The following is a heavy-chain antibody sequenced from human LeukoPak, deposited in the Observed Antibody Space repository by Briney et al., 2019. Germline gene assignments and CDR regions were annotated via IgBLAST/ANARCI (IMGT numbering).Heavy chain of an antibody. CDR1: GGSLSSYY. D-gene: IGHD3-16*02. V-gene: IGHV4-59*01. J-gene: IGHJ6*03. CDR3: ARVIPPHYYYMDV. Sequence: SETLSLTCTVSGGSLSSYYWSWIRQPPGKGLEWIGYIYYSVSANYNPSLKSRVTISVDTSKNQFSLKVTSVTAADTAVYYRARVIPPHYYYMDVWGKGTTVTVSS. CDR2: IYYSVSA.